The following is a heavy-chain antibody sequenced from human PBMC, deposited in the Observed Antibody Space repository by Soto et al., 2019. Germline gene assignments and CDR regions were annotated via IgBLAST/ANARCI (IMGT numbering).Heavy chain of an antibody. J-gene: IGHJ5*02. D-gene: IGHD6-6*01. V-gene: IGHV1-8*01. Sequence: VQLVQSGAEVKKPGASVKVSCKASGYTFTNNDINWVRQAPGQGLEWIGWMNTNTNTTDSAEVFEGRVSLTWDTSSSTADMQLNSLKIDDPAVYYGAREVVETSSLWCDPWGAGILVNVAS. CDR2: MNTNTNTT. CDR1: GYTFTNND. CDR3: AREVVETSSLWCDP.